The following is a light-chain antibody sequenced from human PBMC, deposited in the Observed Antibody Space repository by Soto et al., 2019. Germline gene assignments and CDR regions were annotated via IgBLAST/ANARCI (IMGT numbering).Light chain of an antibody. CDR2: WAS. CDR1: QSVLYISNNKNY. Sequence: DIVMTQSPDSLAVSLGERDTINCKSSQSVLYISNNKNYLAWYQQKPGQPPRLLIYWASTRESGVPDRFSGSGSGTDCTLPISSLQAEDVAVYYCQQYYSNPLTFGGGTKVEIK. CDR3: QQYYSNPLT. V-gene: IGKV4-1*01. J-gene: IGKJ4*01.